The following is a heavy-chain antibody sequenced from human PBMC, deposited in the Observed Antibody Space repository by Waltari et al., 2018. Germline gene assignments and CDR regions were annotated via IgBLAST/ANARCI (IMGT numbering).Heavy chain of an antibody. CDR2: ISSSSSYI. CDR1: GFTFSSYS. D-gene: IGHD3-16*01. V-gene: IGHV3-21*01. CDR3: ARDRNDYVWGRYAFDI. Sequence: EVQLVESGGGLVKPGGSLSLSCAASGFTFSSYSMNWVRQAPGKGLEWVSSISSSSSYIYYADSVKGRFTISRDNAKNSLYLQMNSLRAEDTAVYYCARDRNDYVWGRYAFDIWGQGTMVTVSS. J-gene: IGHJ3*02.